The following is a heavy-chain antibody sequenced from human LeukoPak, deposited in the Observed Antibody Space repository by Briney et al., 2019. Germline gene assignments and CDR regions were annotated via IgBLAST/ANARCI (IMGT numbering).Heavy chain of an antibody. D-gene: IGHD6-19*01. CDR2: IYYTGRT. CDR1: AGSVDSSSDY. Sequence: SETLSLTCIVSAGSVDSSSDYWGWIRQPPGKGLEWIGSIYYTGRTYYNPSLKSRVTISVDTSKNQFSLKLSSVTAADTAVYYCARDSSGGAGTYWGQGTLVTVSS. V-gene: IGHV4-39*07. J-gene: IGHJ4*02. CDR3: ARDSSGGAGTY.